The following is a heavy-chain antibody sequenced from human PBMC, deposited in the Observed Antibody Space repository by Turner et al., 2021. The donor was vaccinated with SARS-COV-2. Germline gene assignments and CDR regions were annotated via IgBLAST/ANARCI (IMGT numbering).Heavy chain of an antibody. Sequence: QLVRSGAEVKKPGASVKLSCKLSVSTLSELSMYWVRQAPGKVLEWMGAYDPEDGETIYAQNFQCTVTRTEYTTTDTADMELSSLRSEDTSVCFCASGYELRVNWFDPWGQGTLVTVSS. CDR2: YDPEDGET. CDR1: VSTLSELS. V-gene: IGHV1-24*01. CDR3: ASGYELRVNWFDP. J-gene: IGHJ5*02. D-gene: IGHD5-18*01.